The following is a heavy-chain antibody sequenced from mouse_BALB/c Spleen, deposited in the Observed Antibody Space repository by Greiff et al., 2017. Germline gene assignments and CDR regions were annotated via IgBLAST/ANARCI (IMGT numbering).Heavy chain of an antibody. CDR2: ISSGGST. CDR1: GFTFSSYA. J-gene: IGHJ4*01. V-gene: IGHV5-6-5*01. D-gene: IGHD2-2*01. Sequence: EVKLVESGGGLVKPGGSLKLSCAASGFTFSSYAMSWVRQTPEKRLEWVASISSGGSTYYPDSVKGRFTISRDNARNILYLQMSSLRSEDTAMYYCAILWLRDAMDYWGQGTSVTVSS. CDR3: AILWLRDAMDY.